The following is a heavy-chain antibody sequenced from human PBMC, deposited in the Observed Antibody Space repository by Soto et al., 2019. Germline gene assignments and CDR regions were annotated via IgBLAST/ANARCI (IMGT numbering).Heavy chain of an antibody. CDR2: IIPIFGTA. CDR1: GXXXXSYA. V-gene: IGHV1-69*01. Sequence: QVQLVQSGAEVKKPXSSXXXXXKAXGXXXXSYAXXXVRXAXXXXXXXMXXIIPIFGTANYAQKFQGRVTITADESTSTAYMELSSLRSEDTAVYYCARAGHIVVVTAIPPWFDPWGQGTLVTVSS. D-gene: IGHD2-21*02. J-gene: IGHJ5*02. CDR3: ARAGHIVVVTAIPPWFDP.